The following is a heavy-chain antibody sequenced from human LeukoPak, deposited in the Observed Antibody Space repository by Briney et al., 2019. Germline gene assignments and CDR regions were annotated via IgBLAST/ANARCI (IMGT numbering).Heavy chain of an antibody. CDR2: IKEDGSEK. J-gene: IGHJ5*02. V-gene: IGHV3-7*04. CDR3: TRDVYSGSHQT. CDR1: GFTFSGYW. D-gene: IGHD2-21*01. Sequence: GGSLRLPCAASGFTFSGYWMTWVRQAPGKGLEWVANIKEDGSEKYYVDSVKGRFTISRDNAKNSLYLQMNTLRAEDTAVYYCTRDVYSGSHQTWGQGTLVTVSS.